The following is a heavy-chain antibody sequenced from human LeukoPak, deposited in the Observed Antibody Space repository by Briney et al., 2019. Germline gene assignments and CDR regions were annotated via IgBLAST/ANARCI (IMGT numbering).Heavy chain of an antibody. CDR3: AKDSSIVVVPAATSYDY. CDR1: GFTFSSYA. Sequence: GGSLRLSCAASGFTFSSYAISWVRQAPGKGLEWVSAISGSGGSTYYADSVKGRFTISRDNSKNTLYLQMNSLRAEDTAVYYCAKDSSIVVVPAATSYDYWGQGTLVTVSS. CDR2: ISGSGGST. J-gene: IGHJ4*02. D-gene: IGHD2-2*01. V-gene: IGHV3-23*01.